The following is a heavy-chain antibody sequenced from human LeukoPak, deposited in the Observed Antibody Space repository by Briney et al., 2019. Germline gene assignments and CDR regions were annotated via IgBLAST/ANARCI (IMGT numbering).Heavy chain of an antibody. D-gene: IGHD6-13*01. CDR2: INPNRSGT. CDR3: ARDSKLSSSWYFTDAPGAFDI. CDR1: VYTFTGYY. V-gene: IGHV1-2*02. Sequence: GASVKVSCKASVYTFTGYYMHWVRQAPGQGLEWMGWINPNRSGTNYAQKFQGRVTMTRDTSISTAYMELSRLRSDDTAVYYCARDSKLSSSWYFTDAPGAFDIWGQGTMVTVSS. J-gene: IGHJ3*02.